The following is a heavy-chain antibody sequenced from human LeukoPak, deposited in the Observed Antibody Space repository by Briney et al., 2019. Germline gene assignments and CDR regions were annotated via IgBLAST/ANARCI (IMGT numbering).Heavy chain of an antibody. D-gene: IGHD6-6*01. J-gene: IGHJ4*02. V-gene: IGHV3-30*02. CDR3: AKDLRQLGRSFDY. Sequence: GGSLRLSCAASGFTFSTYGMHWVRQAPGKGLEWVSFIRYVGINKYYADSVKGRFTISRDNSKNTLYLQMNSLRAEDTAVYYCAKDLRQLGRSFDYWGQGTLVTVSS. CDR2: IRYVGINK. CDR1: GFTFSTYG.